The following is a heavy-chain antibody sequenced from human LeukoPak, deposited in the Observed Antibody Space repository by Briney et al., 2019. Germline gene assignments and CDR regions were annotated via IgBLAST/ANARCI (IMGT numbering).Heavy chain of an antibody. CDR2: INHSGST. CDR3: ARQMATPLDY. Sequence: SQTLSLTCTVSGGSISSSSYYWSWIRQHPGKGLEWIGEINHSGSTNYNPSLKSRVTISVDTSKNQFSLKLSSVTAADTAVYYCARQMATPLDYWGQGTLVTVSS. CDR1: GGSISSSSYY. J-gene: IGHJ4*02. V-gene: IGHV4-39*01. D-gene: IGHD5-24*01.